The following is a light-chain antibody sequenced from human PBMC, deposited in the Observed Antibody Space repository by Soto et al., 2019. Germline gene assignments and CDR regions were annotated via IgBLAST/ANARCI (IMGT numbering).Light chain of an antibody. CDR1: QSVSSY. CDR3: QQRSNWPPIT. J-gene: IGKJ5*01. CDR2: DAS. Sequence: ESVLSQSPVTLSLSPGERATLSCRASQSVSSYLAWYQQKPGQAPRLLIYDASNRATGIPARFSGGGSGTDFTLTIDNLEPEDFAIYYCQQRSNWPPITFGQGTRLEIK. V-gene: IGKV3-11*01.